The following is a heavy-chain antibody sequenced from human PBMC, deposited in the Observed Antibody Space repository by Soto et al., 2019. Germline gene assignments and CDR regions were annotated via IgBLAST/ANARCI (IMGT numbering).Heavy chain of an antibody. J-gene: IGHJ4*02. D-gene: IGHD3-3*01. Sequence: GGSLRLSCAASGFTFSSYAMSWVRQAPGKGLEWVSAISGSGGSTYYADSVKGRFTISRDNSKSTLYLQMDSLRAEDTAVYYCAKNLRFLEWLVYYFDYWGQGTLVTVSS. V-gene: IGHV3-23*01. CDR1: GFTFSSYA. CDR3: AKNLRFLEWLVYYFDY. CDR2: ISGSGGST.